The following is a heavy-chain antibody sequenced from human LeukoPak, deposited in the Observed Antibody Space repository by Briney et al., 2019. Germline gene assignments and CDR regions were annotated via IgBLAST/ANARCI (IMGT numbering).Heavy chain of an antibody. D-gene: IGHD3-10*01. CDR2: IFHSGST. V-gene: IGHV4-4*02. CDR3: AQGGSGSYRAFDI. CDR1: GGSIGASINSPDW. Sequence: SETLSLTCAVSGGSIGASINSPDWWSWVRQPPGKGLEWIGEIFHSGSTNYNPSLKSRVTISVDKSKNQFSLKLSSVTAADTAVYYCAQGGSGSYRAFDIWGQGTMVTVSS. J-gene: IGHJ3*02.